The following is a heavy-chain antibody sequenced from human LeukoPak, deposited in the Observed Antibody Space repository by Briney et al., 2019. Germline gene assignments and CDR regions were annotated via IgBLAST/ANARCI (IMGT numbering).Heavy chain of an antibody. V-gene: IGHV3-21*01. J-gene: IGHJ3*02. Sequence: GGSLRLSCAASGFTFSSYNMNWVRQAPGKGLEWVSSISSSSSYIYYADSVKGRFTISRDNAKNSLYLQMNSLRAEDTAVYYCASLVTAMRRIGSAFDIWGQGTMVTVSS. D-gene: IGHD5-18*01. CDR2: ISSSSSYI. CDR1: GFTFSSYN. CDR3: ASLVTAMRRIGSAFDI.